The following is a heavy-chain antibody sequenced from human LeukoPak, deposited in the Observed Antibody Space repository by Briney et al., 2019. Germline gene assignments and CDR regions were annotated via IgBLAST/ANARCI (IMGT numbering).Heavy chain of an antibody. CDR2: ISGGGGGT. D-gene: IGHD2-15*01. CDR3: ATPGHAGYCTCDSCYSSLFYF. Sequence: GGSLRLSYGADGFTLSRKGASGVRQARRKGVEWGSFISGGGGGTYYADSVKGRFTISRDNCKNTVYLQMNSQRADDTAVYHCATPGHAGYCTCDSCYSSLFYFWGQGTLVTVSS. J-gene: IGHJ4*02. V-gene: IGHV3-23*01. CDR1: GFTLSRKG.